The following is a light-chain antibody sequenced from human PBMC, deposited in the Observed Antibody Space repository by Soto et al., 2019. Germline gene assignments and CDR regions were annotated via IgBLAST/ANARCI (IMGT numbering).Light chain of an antibody. J-gene: IGKJ1*01. CDR1: QSIGRW. CDR3: HQYNTYSPERT. V-gene: IGKV1-5*01. Sequence: DIQMTQSPSTLSAFVGDRVTITCRASQSIGRWLAWYQQKPGKAPXLLXYDASSLESGVPSRFSGSGSGTEFTLTISSLQPHEFATYYCHQYNTYSPERTFGQGTKVDIK. CDR2: DAS.